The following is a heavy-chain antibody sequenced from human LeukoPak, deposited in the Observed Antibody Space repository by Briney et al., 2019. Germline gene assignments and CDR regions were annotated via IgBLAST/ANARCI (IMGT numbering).Heavy chain of an antibody. CDR1: GGSFSGYY. D-gene: IGHD1-1*01. CDR3: ARDRYGGIVDY. Sequence: SETLSLTCAVYGGSFSGYYWSWIRQPPGKGLEWIGEINHSGSTNYNPSLKSRVTISVDTSKNQFSLKLSSVTAADTAVYYCARDRYGGIVDYWGPGTLVTVSS. J-gene: IGHJ4*02. V-gene: IGHV4-34*01. CDR2: INHSGST.